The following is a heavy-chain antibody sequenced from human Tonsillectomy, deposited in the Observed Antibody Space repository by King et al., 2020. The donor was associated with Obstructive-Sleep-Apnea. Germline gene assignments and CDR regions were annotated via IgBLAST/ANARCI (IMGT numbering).Heavy chain of an antibody. CDR3: ASEPRYSGYDYEGYFDY. CDR1: GFTFSSYW. V-gene: IGHV3-7*03. Sequence: VQLVESGGGLVQPGGSLRLSCAASGFTFSSYWMSWVRQAPGKGLEWVANIKQDGSEKYYVDSVKGRFTISRDNAQNSLYLQMNSLRAEDTAVYYCASEPRYSGYDYEGYFDYWGQGTLVTVSS. D-gene: IGHD5-12*01. CDR2: IKQDGSEK. J-gene: IGHJ4*02.